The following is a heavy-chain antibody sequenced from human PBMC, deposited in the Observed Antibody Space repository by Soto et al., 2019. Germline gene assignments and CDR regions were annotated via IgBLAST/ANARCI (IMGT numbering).Heavy chain of an antibody. V-gene: IGHV1-18*03. CDR1: GYTFTSYG. D-gene: IGHD3-22*01. CDR3: ARDHFHYDGYYFDY. J-gene: IGHJ4*02. Sequence: ASVKSCKASGYTFTSYGISWVRQAPGQGLEWMGWISAYNGNTNYAQKPQGRVTMTTDTSTSTAYMELRSLRSDDMAVYYCARDHFHYDGYYFDYWGQGTLVTVSS. CDR2: ISAYNGNT.